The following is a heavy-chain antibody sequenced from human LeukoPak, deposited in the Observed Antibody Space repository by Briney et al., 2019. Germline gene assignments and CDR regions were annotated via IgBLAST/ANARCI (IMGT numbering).Heavy chain of an antibody. J-gene: IGHJ4*02. Sequence: PGGSLRLSXAASGFTVSSNYMSWVRQAPGKGLEWVSVIYSGGSTYYADSVKGRFTISRDNSKNTLYLQMNSLRAEDTAVYYCAREGSIAAAAAPYFDYWGQGTLVTVSS. CDR3: AREGSIAAAAAPYFDY. V-gene: IGHV3-66*02. CDR1: GFTVSSNY. CDR2: IYSGGST. D-gene: IGHD6-13*01.